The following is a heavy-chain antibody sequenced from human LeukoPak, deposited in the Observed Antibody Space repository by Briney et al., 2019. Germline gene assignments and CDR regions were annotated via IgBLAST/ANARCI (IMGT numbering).Heavy chain of an antibody. CDR1: GFTFSSYA. Sequence: PGRSLRLSCAASGFTFSSYAMHWVRQAPGKGLGWVAVISYDGSNKYYADSVKGRFTISRDNSKNTLYLQMNSLRAEDTAVYYCARESVRGYSGYDFLDYWGQGTLVTVSS. CDR3: ARESVRGYSGYDFLDY. CDR2: ISYDGSNK. J-gene: IGHJ4*02. D-gene: IGHD5-12*01. V-gene: IGHV3-30*04.